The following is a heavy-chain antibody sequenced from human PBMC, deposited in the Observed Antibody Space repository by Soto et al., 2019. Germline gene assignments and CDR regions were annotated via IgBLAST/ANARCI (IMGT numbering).Heavy chain of an antibody. J-gene: IGHJ6*02. D-gene: IGHD5-18*01. CDR1: GGTFSSYA. Sequence: GASVQVSCKASGGTFSSYAISWVRQAPGQGLEWMGGIIPIFGTANYAQKFQGRVTITADESTSTAYMELSSLRSEDTAVYYCARVGYSYGSRGYYYYGMDVWGQGTTVTVSS. CDR3: ARVGYSYGSRGYYYYGMDV. V-gene: IGHV1-69*13. CDR2: IIPIFGTA.